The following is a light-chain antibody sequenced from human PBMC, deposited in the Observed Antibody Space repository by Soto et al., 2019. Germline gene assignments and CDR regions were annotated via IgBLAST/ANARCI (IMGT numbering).Light chain of an antibody. J-gene: IGKJ1*01. CDR2: DAS. Sequence: EIVLTQSPPTLHLSPGERATLSCGASQSVSSYLAWYQQKPGQAPRLLIYDASNRATGIPARFSGSGSGTDFTLTISSLEPEDFAVYYCQQRSNWPPTWTFGQGTKVDI. V-gene: IGKV3-11*01. CDR3: QQRSNWPPTWT. CDR1: QSVSSY.